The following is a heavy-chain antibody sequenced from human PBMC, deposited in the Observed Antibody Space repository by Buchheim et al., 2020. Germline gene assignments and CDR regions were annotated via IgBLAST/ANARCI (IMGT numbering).Heavy chain of an antibody. D-gene: IGHD3-10*01. CDR1: GFTFTNYA. Sequence: EVQMLESGGGFVRPGESLRLSCVASGFTFTNYAMTWVRQAPGKGLEWVSGISGKGGNTYYADSVKGRFTMSRDNSKNTLYLQMNSLGAEDTAVYYCARGGYYGSGSYSLYWFFDLWGRGTL. CDR3: ARGGYYGSGSYSLYWFFDL. J-gene: IGHJ2*01. CDR2: ISGKGGNT. V-gene: IGHV3-23*01.